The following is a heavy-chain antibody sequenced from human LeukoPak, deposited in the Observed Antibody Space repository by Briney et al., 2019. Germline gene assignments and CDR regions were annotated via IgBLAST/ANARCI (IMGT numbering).Heavy chain of an antibody. CDR1: GFTFSSYG. J-gene: IGHJ4*02. CDR2: ITGSGGST. V-gene: IGHV3-23*01. Sequence: GGSLRLSCAASGFTFSSYGLSWVRQAPGKGLEWVSGITGSGGSTYYADSVKGRFTISRDNSKNTLYLQMNSLRAEDTAVYYCAKDLPPYYYDSSGYYDYWGQGTLVTVSS. CDR3: AKDLPPYYYDSSGYYDY. D-gene: IGHD3-22*01.